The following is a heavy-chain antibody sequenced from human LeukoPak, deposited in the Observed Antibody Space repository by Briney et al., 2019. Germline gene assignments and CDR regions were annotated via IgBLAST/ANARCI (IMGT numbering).Heavy chain of an antibody. D-gene: IGHD3-10*01. J-gene: IGHJ4*02. CDR1: GGSISSHY. CDR2: IYYSGST. V-gene: IGHV4-59*11. Sequence: SETLSLTCTVSGGSISSHYWSWIRQPPGKGLEWIGYIYYSGSTNYNPSLKSRVTISVDTSKNQFSLKLSSVTAADTAVYYCARVGRGRHIDYWGEGSLVTVSS. CDR3: ARVGRGRHIDY.